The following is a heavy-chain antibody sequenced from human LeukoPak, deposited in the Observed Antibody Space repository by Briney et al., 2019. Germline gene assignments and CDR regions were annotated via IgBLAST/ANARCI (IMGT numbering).Heavy chain of an antibody. CDR2: IYTSGST. J-gene: IGHJ4*02. Sequence: SETLSLTCTVSGGSISSGSYYWSWIRQPAGKGLEWIGRIYTSGSTNYNPSLKSRVTMSVDTSKNQFSLKLSSVTAADTAVYYCARDPGTETFDYWGQGTLVTVSS. V-gene: IGHV4-61*02. CDR1: GGSISSGSYY. CDR3: ARDPGTETFDY. D-gene: IGHD3-10*01.